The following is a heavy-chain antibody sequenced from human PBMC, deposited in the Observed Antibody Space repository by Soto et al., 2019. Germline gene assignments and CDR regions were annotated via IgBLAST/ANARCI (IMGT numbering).Heavy chain of an antibody. D-gene: IGHD3-3*01. CDR2: IYSGGST. V-gene: IGHV3-66*01. CDR1: GFTVSSNY. Sequence: EVQLVESGGGLVQPGGSLRLPCAASGFTVSSNYMSWVRQAPGKGLEWVSVIYSGGSTYYADSVKGRFTISRDNSKNTLYLQMNSLRAEDTAVYYCARDLGVEWGLDWFDPWGQGTLVTVSS. J-gene: IGHJ5*02. CDR3: ARDLGVEWGLDWFDP.